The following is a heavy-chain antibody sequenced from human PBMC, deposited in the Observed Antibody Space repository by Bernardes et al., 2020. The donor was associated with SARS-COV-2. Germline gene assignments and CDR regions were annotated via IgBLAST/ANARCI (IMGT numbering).Heavy chain of an antibody. D-gene: IGHD6-13*01. Sequence: GGSLRLSCAASGFTFSSYSMNWVRQAPGKGLEWVSYISSSSSTIYYADSVKGRFTISRDNAKNSLYLQMNSLRAEDTAVYYCARDHRVWQLVPFDYYYGMDVWGQGTTVTVSS. CDR2: ISSSSSTI. V-gene: IGHV3-48*01. CDR1: GFTFSSYS. J-gene: IGHJ6*02. CDR3: ARDHRVWQLVPFDYYYGMDV.